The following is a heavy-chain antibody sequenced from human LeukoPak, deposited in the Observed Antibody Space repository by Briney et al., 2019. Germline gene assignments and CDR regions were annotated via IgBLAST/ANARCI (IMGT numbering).Heavy chain of an antibody. J-gene: IGHJ5*02. CDR3: ARDGVYLDYVWGSYRPKTGDWFDP. D-gene: IGHD3-16*02. Sequence: GGSLRLSCAASGFTFSSYWMSWVRQAPGRGLEWVASIKQDGSEQKCVDSVKGRFTISRDNAKNSLYLQMNSLRAEDTAVYYCARDGVYLDYVWGSYRPKTGDWFDPWGQGTLVTVSS. CDR1: GFTFSSYW. CDR2: IKQDGSEQ. V-gene: IGHV3-7*01.